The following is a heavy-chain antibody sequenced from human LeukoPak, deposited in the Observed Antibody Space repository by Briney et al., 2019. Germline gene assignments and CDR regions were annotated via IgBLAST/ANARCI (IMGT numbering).Heavy chain of an antibody. CDR1: GFTFTTYA. Sequence: GGSLRLSCAASGFTFTTYAMSWVRQAPGKGLEWVSAITDSGDNTYYADSVKGRFTISRDNSKHTLYLQMNSLRAEDTAVYYCATRGVYYGSGSYDYWGQGTLVTVSS. CDR2: ITDSGDNT. D-gene: IGHD3-10*01. CDR3: ATRGVYYGSGSYDY. V-gene: IGHV3-23*01. J-gene: IGHJ4*02.